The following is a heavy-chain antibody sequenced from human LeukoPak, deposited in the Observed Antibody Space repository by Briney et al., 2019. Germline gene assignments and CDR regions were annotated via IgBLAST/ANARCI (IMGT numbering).Heavy chain of an antibody. CDR1: GGSISSGDYY. J-gene: IGHJ4*02. V-gene: IGHV4-30-4*01. Sequence: PSETLSLTCTVSGGSISSGDYYWSWIRQPPGKGLEWIGYIYYSGSTYYNPSLKSRVTISVDTSKNQFSLKLSSVTAADTAVYYCARQGGYSSSPDFWGQGTLVTVSS. D-gene: IGHD6-13*01. CDR2: IYYSGST. CDR3: ARQGGYSSSPDF.